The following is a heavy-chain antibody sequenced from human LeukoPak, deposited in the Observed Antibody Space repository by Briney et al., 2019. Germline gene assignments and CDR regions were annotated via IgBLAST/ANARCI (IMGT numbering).Heavy chain of an antibody. D-gene: IGHD3-16*01. CDR3: ARLRGYYFDY. Sequence: PSQTLSLTCTVSGGSISSGDYYWHWIRQPPGKGLEWIGYIYYSGSTYYNPSLKSRVTISVDTSRSQFSLKLSSVTAADTAVYYCARLRGYYFDYWGRGTLVTVSS. CDR2: IYYSGST. V-gene: IGHV4-30-4*08. CDR1: GGSISSGDYY. J-gene: IGHJ4*02.